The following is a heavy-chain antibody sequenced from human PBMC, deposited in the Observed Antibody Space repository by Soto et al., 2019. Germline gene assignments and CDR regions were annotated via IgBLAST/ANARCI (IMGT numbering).Heavy chain of an antibody. V-gene: IGHV3-21*05. Sequence: PGGSLRLSCAASGFTFSSYEMNWVRQAPGKGLEWVSYISSSSSYTNYADSVKGRFTISRDNAKNSLHLQMNSLRAEDTAVYYCARDGTIFGGRYYGMDVWGQGTTVTVS. CDR2: ISSSSSYT. J-gene: IGHJ6*02. CDR1: GFTFSSYE. D-gene: IGHD3-3*01. CDR3: ARDGTIFGGRYYGMDV.